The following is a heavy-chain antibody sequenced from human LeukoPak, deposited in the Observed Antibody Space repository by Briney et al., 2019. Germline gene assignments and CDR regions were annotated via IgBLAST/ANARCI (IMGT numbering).Heavy chain of an antibody. CDR2: IYTSGST. Sequence: SETLSLTCTVSGGSINNYYWSWIRQPAGKGLEWIGRIYTSGSTNYNPSLKSRVTMSVDTSKNQFSLKLSPVTAADTAVYYCAGGGDGYNVDYWGQGTLVTVSS. CDR3: AGGGDGYNVDY. D-gene: IGHD5-24*01. V-gene: IGHV4-4*07. CDR1: GGSINNYY. J-gene: IGHJ4*02.